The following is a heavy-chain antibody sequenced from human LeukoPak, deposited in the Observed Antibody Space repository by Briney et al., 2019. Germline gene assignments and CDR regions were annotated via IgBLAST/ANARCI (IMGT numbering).Heavy chain of an antibody. V-gene: IGHV3-7*01. CDR1: GFTFDDYA. Sequence: PGRSLRLSCAASGFTFDDYAMHWVRQAPGKGLEWVANIKQDGSEKYYADSVKGRFTISRDNAKNSLYLQMDSLRAEDTAVYYCARRDWTVWGQGTLVTVSS. CDR3: ARRDWTV. D-gene: IGHD3/OR15-3a*01. CDR2: IKQDGSEK. J-gene: IGHJ4*02.